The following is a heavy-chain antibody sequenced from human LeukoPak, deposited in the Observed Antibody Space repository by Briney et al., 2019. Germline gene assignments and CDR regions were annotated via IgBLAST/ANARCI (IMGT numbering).Heavy chain of an antibody. CDR1: GYSFTSYW. J-gene: IGHJ3*02. Sequence: GESLKISCKGSGYSFTSYWIGWVRQMPGKGLEWMGIIYPGDSDTRYSPSFQGQVTISADKSISTAYLQWSSLKASDTAMYYCASPTTVTTIAFDIWGQGTKVTVSS. CDR3: ASPTTVTTIAFDI. CDR2: IYPGDSDT. V-gene: IGHV5-51*01. D-gene: IGHD4-17*01.